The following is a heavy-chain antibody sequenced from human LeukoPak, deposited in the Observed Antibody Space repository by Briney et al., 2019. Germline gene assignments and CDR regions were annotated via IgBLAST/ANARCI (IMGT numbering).Heavy chain of an antibody. CDR3: AKTRPMVRGVIIGSLGY. J-gene: IGHJ4*02. D-gene: IGHD3-10*01. V-gene: IGHV3-23*01. CDR2: ISGSGGCT. CDR1: GFTFSSYA. Sequence: GGSLRLSCAASGFTFSSYAMSWVRQAPGKGLEWVSAISGSGGCTYYADSVKGRLTISRDNSKNTLYLQMNSLRAEDTAVYYCAKTRPMVRGVIIGSLGYWGQGTLVTVSS.